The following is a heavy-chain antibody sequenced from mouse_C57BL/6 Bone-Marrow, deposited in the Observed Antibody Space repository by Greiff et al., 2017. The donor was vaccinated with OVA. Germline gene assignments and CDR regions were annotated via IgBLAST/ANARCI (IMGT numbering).Heavy chain of an antibody. CDR1: GFNIKDDY. Sequence: EVQLQESGAELVRPGASVKLSCTASGFNIKDDYMHWVQQRPEQGLEWVGWIDPGNGATEYASKFQGKSTITADTSSNTAYLQISSRTSEDTAVYYCTTWGIFAYWGQGTLVTVSA. J-gene: IGHJ3*01. CDR2: IDPGNGAT. D-gene: IGHD4-1*01. V-gene: IGHV14-4*01. CDR3: TTWGIFAY.